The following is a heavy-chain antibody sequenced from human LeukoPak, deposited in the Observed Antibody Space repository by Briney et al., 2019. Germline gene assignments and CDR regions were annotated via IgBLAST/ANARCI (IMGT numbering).Heavy chain of an antibody. CDR2: IIPILGIA. J-gene: IGHJ4*02. V-gene: IGHV1-69*04. D-gene: IGHD3-3*01. CDR1: GGTFSSYA. Sequence: ASVKVSCKASGGTFSSYAISWVRQAPGQGLEWMGRIIPILGIANYAQKFQGRVTITADKSTSTAYMEPSSLRPEDTAVYYCARDSIFGVVPNYFDYWGQGTLVTVSS. CDR3: ARDSIFGVVPNYFDY.